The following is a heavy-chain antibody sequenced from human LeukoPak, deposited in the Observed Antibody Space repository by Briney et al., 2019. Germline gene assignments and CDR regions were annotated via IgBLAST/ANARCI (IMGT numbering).Heavy chain of an antibody. D-gene: IGHD3-22*01. V-gene: IGHV5-51*01. J-gene: IGHJ3*02. CDR1: GYIINNYW. CDR3: ASQDSSGYYWTPSYAFDI. CDR2: IYPGDSDT. Sequence: GESLKISCKGSGYIINNYWIAWVRQMPGKGLEWMGIIYPGDSDTRYSPSFQGQVTISADKSISTAYLQWSSLKASDTAMYYCASQDSSGYYWTPSYAFDIWGQGTMVTVSS.